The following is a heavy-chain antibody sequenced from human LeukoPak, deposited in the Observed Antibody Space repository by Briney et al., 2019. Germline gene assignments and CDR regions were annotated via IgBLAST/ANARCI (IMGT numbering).Heavy chain of an antibody. CDR3: ARWHQLALDY. V-gene: IGHV3-21*01. J-gene: IGHJ4*02. CDR1: GFTFSAYS. D-gene: IGHD6-13*01. CDR2: ISSSGSYI. Sequence: GGSLRLSCAASGFTFSAYSMNWVRQAPGKGLEWVSSISSSGSYIYYADSVKGRFIISRDNAKNSPYLQMYSLRAEDTAVYYCARWHQLALDYWGQGTLVTVSS.